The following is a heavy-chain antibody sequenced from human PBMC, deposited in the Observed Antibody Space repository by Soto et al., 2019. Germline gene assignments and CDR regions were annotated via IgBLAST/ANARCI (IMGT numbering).Heavy chain of an antibody. CDR1: GYNFNNYW. J-gene: IGHJ6*02. CDR3: VRRPYGSSYYYYYGMDV. Sequence: GESLKISCKVSGYNFNNYWIAWVRQMPGRGLEWMGIIYPKNSVTRHSPSFQGQVTISADESVSTAYLHWSSLKASVTAMYYCVRRPYGSSYYYYYGMDVWGQGTTVTVSS. D-gene: IGHD3-10*01. CDR2: IYPKNSVT. V-gene: IGHV5-51*01.